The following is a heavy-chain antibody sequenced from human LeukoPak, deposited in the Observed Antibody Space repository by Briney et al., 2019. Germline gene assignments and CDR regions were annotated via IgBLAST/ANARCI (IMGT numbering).Heavy chain of an antibody. V-gene: IGHV4-39*01. CDR3: ARHRRDGYNSEPGSFDY. J-gene: IGHJ4*02. CDR2: IYYSGRT. D-gene: IGHD5-24*01. CDR1: GGSISSNSYY. Sequence: SETLSLTCTVSGGSISSNSYYWGWIRQPPGKGLEWTGSIYYSGRTYYNPPLKSRITISVDTSKNQFSLKLNSVTAADTAVYYCARHRRDGYNSEPGSFDYWGQGALATVSS.